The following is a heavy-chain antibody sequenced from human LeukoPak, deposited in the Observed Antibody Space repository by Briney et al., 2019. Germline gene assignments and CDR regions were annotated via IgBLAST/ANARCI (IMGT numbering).Heavy chain of an antibody. D-gene: IGHD2-15*01. CDR3: AREVGYCSGGSCYLVGMDV. Sequence: ASVKVSFKASGYTFTSYAMHWVRQAPGQRLEWMGWINAGNGNTKYSQKFQGRVTVTRDTSASTAYMELSSLRSEDTAVYYCAREVGYCSGGSCYLVGMDVWGQGTTVTVSS. CDR2: INAGNGNT. J-gene: IGHJ6*02. CDR1: GYTFTSYA. V-gene: IGHV1-3*01.